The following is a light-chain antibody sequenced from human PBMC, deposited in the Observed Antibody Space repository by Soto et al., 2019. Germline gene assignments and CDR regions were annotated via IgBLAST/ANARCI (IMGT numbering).Light chain of an antibody. V-gene: IGLV1-40*01. Sequence: QSLLTQPPSVSEAPGQRVTISCTGSSSNIGAGYEAHWYQQVPGTAPKLLIYENNNRPSGVPDRFSGSKSGTSASLAITGLQAEDEAEYYCQSYDSSLSGDVFGTGTKVTVL. CDR3: QSYDSSLSGDV. CDR2: ENN. CDR1: SSNIGAGYE. J-gene: IGLJ1*01.